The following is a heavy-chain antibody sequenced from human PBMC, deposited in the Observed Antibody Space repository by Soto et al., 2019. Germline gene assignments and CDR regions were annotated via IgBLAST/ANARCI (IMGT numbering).Heavy chain of an antibody. CDR1: GFTFSSYA. CDR3: AKEPIGYCSGGSCSLIAFDI. V-gene: IGHV3-23*01. CDR2: ISGSGGST. Sequence: GGSLRLSCAASGFTFSSYAMSWVRQAPGKGLEWVSAISGSGGSTYYADSVKGRFTISRDNSKNTLYLQMNSLRAEDTAVYYCAKEPIGYCSGGSCSLIAFDIWGQGTMVTVSS. J-gene: IGHJ3*02. D-gene: IGHD2-15*01.